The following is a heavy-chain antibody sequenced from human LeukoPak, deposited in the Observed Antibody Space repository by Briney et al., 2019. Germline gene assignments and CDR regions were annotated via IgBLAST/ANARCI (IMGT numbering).Heavy chain of an antibody. D-gene: IGHD2-2*01. CDR1: GGSTGSDY. CDR2: VYYSGST. Sequence: PSETLSLTCTVSGGSTGSDYWSWIRQPPGKGLEWIAYVYYSGSTNYNPSLKSRVTISVDTSKNQFSLKLSSVTAADTAVYYCARVIRPLYCSSTSCSGAFDYWGQGTLVTVSS. CDR3: ARVIRPLYCSSTSCSGAFDY. V-gene: IGHV4-59*01. J-gene: IGHJ4*02.